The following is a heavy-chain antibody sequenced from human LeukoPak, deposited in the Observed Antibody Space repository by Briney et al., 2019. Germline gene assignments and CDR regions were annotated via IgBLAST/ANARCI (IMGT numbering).Heavy chain of an antibody. J-gene: IGHJ4*02. D-gene: IGHD3-22*01. Sequence: GGSLRLSCAASGFTFDDYAMHWVRQAPGKGLEWVSAISGSGGSTYYADSVKGRFTISGDNSKNTLYLQMNSLRAEDTAVYYCAKVPLERSSGYYFGYWGQGTLVTVSS. CDR1: GFTFDDYA. CDR3: AKVPLERSSGYYFGY. V-gene: IGHV3-23*01. CDR2: ISGSGGST.